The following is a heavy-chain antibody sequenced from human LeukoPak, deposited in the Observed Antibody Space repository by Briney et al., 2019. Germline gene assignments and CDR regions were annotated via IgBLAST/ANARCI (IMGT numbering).Heavy chain of an antibody. CDR2: IYTSGST. Sequence: KTSETLSLTCAVYGGSFSGYYWSWIRQPAGKGLEWIGPIYTSGSTNYNTSLKSRVTISVDTSKNQFSLKLSSVTAEDTAVYYCARGPSAMWLDYWGQGTLVTVSS. CDR1: GGSFSGYY. J-gene: IGHJ4*02. CDR3: ARGPSAMWLDY. D-gene: IGHD2-21*01. V-gene: IGHV4-59*10.